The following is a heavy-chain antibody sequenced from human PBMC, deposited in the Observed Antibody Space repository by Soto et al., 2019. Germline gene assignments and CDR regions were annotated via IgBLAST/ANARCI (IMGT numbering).Heavy chain of an antibody. CDR3: ARDKYYYDSSGYFPPYYYGMDV. D-gene: IGHD3-22*01. V-gene: IGHV1-69*13. CDR1: GGTFSSYA. J-gene: IGHJ6*02. Sequence: SVKVSCKASGGTFSSYAISWVRQAPGQGLEWMGGIIPIFGTANYAQKFQGRVTITADESTSTAYMELSSLRSEDTAVYYCARDKYYYDSSGYFPPYYYGMDVWGQGTTVTVSS. CDR2: IIPIFGTA.